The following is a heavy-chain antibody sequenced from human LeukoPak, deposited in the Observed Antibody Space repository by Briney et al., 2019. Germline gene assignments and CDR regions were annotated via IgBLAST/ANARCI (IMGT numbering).Heavy chain of an antibody. Sequence: GGSLRLSCSASGFTFSSYAMSWVRQAPGEGLEWVSSISGTVHTTYYAGSVKGRFTISRDNSKNTLDLQMNTLRAEDTAVYYCARSIRPPYSSSWNYYYYMDVWGKGTTVTVSS. V-gene: IGHV3-23*01. J-gene: IGHJ6*03. CDR2: ISGTVHTT. CDR3: ARSIRPPYSSSWNYYYYMDV. CDR1: GFTFSSYA. D-gene: IGHD6-13*01.